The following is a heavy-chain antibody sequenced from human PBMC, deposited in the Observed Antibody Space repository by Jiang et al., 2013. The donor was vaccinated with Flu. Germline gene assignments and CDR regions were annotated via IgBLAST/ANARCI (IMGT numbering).Heavy chain of an antibody. CDR3: YGGNLPFDY. CDR2: TFYRSRWNS. V-gene: IGHV6-1*01. J-gene: IGHJ4*02. D-gene: IGHD4-23*01. CDR1: GDSVSSNSAA. Sequence: QTLSLTCAISGDSVSSNSAAWNWIRQSPSRGLEWLGRTFYRSRWNSDYAISVKSRITINPDTSKNQFSLQLNSVTPEDTAVYYCYGGNLPFDYWGQGILATVSS.